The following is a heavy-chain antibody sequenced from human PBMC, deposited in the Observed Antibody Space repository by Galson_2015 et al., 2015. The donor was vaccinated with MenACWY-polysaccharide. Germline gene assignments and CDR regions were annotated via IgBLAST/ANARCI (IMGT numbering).Heavy chain of an antibody. V-gene: IGHV3-23*01. Sequence: SLRLSCAASGFTFNNYAMSWVRQAPGKGLEWVSTIEGDASGTFYADSVKGRFTISKDNSKNTLYLQMNSLRAGDTATYFCAKDGVSANGVYDWFDPWGQGTLVTVSS. CDR3: AKDGVSANGVYDWFDP. CDR1: GFTFNNYA. CDR2: IEGDASGT. D-gene: IGHD2-8*01. J-gene: IGHJ5*02.